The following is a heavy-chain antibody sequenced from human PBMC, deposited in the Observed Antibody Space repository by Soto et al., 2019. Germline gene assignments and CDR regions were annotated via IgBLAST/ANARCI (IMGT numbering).Heavy chain of an antibody. CDR2: ISGSGDKT. J-gene: IGHJ4*02. V-gene: IGHV3-23*01. CDR1: GFTFSRYP. Sequence: EVQLLESGGNLVQPGGSLRLSCAASGFTFSRYPMSCARQAPGRGLEWVSAISGSGDKTYYAGSVRGRFTISRDNSKDTLYLQMNSLTAEDTAIYYCTKEGSPTSIDATNKVTTELEYWGPGPLVTVSS. CDR3: TKEGSPTSIDATNKVTTELEY. D-gene: IGHD4-17*01.